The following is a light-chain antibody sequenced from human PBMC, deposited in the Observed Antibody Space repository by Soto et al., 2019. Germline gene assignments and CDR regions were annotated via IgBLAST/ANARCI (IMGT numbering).Light chain of an antibody. CDR3: CSYAGSYTRV. CDR1: SSDVGSYKF. Sequence: QPVLTQPASVSGSPRQSITISCTGTSSDVGSYKFVSWYQQHPGKAPKLMIYEGSKRPSGVPDRFSGSKSGNTASLTISGLQAEDEADYYCCSYAGSYTRVFGTGTKLTVL. CDR2: EGS. V-gene: IGLV2-14*02. J-gene: IGLJ1*01.